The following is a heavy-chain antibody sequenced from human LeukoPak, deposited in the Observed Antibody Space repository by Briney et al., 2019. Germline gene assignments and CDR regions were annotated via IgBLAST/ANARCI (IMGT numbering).Heavy chain of an antibody. CDR3: ARDQSYDFWGWGYYMDV. V-gene: IGHV3-7*01. J-gene: IGHJ6*03. CDR1: GFTFSSYW. D-gene: IGHD3-3*01. Sequence: GGSLRLSCAASGFTFSSYWMSWVRQAPGKGLEWVANIKQDGSEKYYVDSVKGRFTISRDNAKNSLYLQMNSLRAEDTAVYYCARDQSYDFWGWGYYMDVWGKGTTVTVSS. CDR2: IKQDGSEK.